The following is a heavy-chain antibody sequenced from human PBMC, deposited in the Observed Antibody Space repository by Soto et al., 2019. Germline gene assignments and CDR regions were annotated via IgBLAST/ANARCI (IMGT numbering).Heavy chain of an antibody. V-gene: IGHV1-69*13. J-gene: IGHJ6*02. CDR1: GGTFSSYA. D-gene: IGHD5-12*01. CDR3: ARSLVATDYYYYGMDV. Sequence: SVKVSCKASGGTFSSYAISWVRQAPGQGLEWMGGIIPIFGTANYAQKFQGRVTITADESTSTAYMELSSLRSEDTAVYYCARSLVATDYYYYGMDVWGQGTTVTVSS. CDR2: IIPIFGTA.